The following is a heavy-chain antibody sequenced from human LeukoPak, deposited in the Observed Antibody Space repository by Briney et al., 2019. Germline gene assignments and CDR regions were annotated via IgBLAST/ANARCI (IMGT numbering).Heavy chain of an antibody. J-gene: IGHJ4*02. CDR1: GYNFANFW. V-gene: IGHV5-10-1*01. D-gene: IGHD3-10*01. CDR3: ARPGALGFDS. CDR2: IDPSDSLT. Sequence: TGESLKISCEISGYNFANFWINWVRRKPGKGLEWVGRIDPSDSLTNYSPSFQGHVTISVDKSINTAYLQWSSLKASDSAMYYCARPGALGFDSWGQGTLVTVSS.